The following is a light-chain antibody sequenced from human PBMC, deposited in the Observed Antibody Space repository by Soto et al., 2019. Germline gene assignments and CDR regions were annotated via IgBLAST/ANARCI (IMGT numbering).Light chain of an antibody. V-gene: IGLV1-47*01. CDR2: RNN. CDR1: SSNLGSNY. J-gene: IGLJ3*02. Sequence: QSVLTQPPSASGTPGQRVTISCSGSSSNLGSNYVYWYQQLPGTAPKLLIYRNNQRPSGVPDRFSGSKSGTSAALAISGLRSEDEADYYCAAWDDSLSGPVFGGGTQVTVL. CDR3: AAWDDSLSGPV.